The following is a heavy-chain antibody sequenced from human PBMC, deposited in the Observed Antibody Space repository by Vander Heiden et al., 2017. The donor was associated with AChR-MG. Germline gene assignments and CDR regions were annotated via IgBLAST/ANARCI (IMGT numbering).Heavy chain of an antibody. J-gene: IGHJ4*02. Sequence: QVQLVQSGAEVKKPRASVKVSCKASGYTFTSHYLPCVQPAPAQGLQWMGVINPGTGSTSNAQNFQGRVTMTRDTSTSTVYMELSSLRSEDTAVYYCARDRSSGWYYFDYWGQGTLVTVSS. D-gene: IGHD6-19*01. V-gene: IGHV1-46*01. CDR1: GYTFTSHY. CDR2: INPGTGST. CDR3: ARDRSSGWYYFDY.